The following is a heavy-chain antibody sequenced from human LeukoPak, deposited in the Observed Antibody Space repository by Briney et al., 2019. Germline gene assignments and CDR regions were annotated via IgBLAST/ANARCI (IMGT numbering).Heavy chain of an antibody. D-gene: IGHD6-13*01. V-gene: IGHV4-4*09. CDR3: ARRGGREQLISYSLDY. CDR1: GGSISGYY. J-gene: IGHJ4*02. CDR2: ISTSGNT. Sequence: PSETLSLTCTVSGGSISGYYLNWIRQPPGKGLEWIGYISTSGNTNYNPSLKSRVTISVDTSRNQFSLRLSSVTSADTAVYYCARRGGREQLISYSLDYWGQGTLVTVSS.